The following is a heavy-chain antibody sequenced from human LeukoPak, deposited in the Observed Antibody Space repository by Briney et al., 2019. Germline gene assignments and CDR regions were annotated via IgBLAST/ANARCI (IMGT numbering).Heavy chain of an antibody. Sequence: ESGPALVKPTQTLTLTCTFSGFSLSTSGMCVSWIRQPPGKALEWLARIDWDDDKYYSTSLKTRLTISKDTSKNQVVLTMTNMDPVDTATYYRARVDYYDSSGYDAFDIWGQGTRVTVSS. CDR1: GFSLSTSGMC. D-gene: IGHD3-22*01. CDR2: IDWDDDK. J-gene: IGHJ3*02. V-gene: IGHV2-70*11. CDR3: ARVDYYDSSGYDAFDI.